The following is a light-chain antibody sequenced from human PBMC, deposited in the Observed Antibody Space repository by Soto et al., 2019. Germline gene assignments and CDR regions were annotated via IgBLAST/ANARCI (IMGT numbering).Light chain of an antibody. CDR1: SGHSSYA. V-gene: IGLV4-69*01. Sequence: QPVLTQSPSASASLGASVKLTCTLSSGHSSYAIAWHQQQPEEGPRYLMKLNSDGTHSKGDGIPDRFSGSSSGAERYLTISSLQSEDEADYYCQTWGTAIRVFGGGTKLTFL. CDR3: QTWGTAIRV. CDR2: LNSDGTH. J-gene: IGLJ3*02.